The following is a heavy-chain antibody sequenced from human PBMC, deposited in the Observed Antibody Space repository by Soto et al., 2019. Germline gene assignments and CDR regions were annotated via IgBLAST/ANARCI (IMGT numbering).Heavy chain of an antibody. CDR2: ISGSGSST. V-gene: IGHV3-23*01. J-gene: IGHJ4*02. CDR3: AKVSGYSGYGPFDY. CDR1: GFTFSSYA. Sequence: GGSLRLSCSASGFTFSSYAMSWVRQAPGKGLEWVSAISGSGSSTYYADSVKGRFTISRDNSKNTLYLQMNSLRAEDTAVYYCAKVSGYSGYGPFDYWGQGTQVTVSS. D-gene: IGHD5-12*01.